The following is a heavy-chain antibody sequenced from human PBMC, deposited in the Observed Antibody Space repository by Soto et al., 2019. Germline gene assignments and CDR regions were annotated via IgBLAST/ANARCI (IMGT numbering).Heavy chain of an antibody. V-gene: IGHV3-53*01. D-gene: IGHD3-22*01. CDR2: IYSGGNT. CDR3: TKGYYYDTCGYFDS. Sequence: PGGSLRLSCAASGFTVSSNYMSWVRQAPGKGLEWVSIIYSGGNTDYADSVKGRFTIFRDNSKNTLYLQMNSLRAEDTAVYYCTKGYYYDTCGYFDSWGQGTLVTVSS. CDR1: GFTVSSNY. J-gene: IGHJ4*02.